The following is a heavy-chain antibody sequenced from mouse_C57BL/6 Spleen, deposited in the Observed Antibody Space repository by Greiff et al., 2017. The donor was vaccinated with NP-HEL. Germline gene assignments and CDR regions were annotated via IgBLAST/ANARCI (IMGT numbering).Heavy chain of an antibody. CDR2: IYPGSGST. Sequence: VQLQQSGAELVKPGASVKMSCKASGYTFTSYWITWVKQRPGQGLEWIGDIYPGSGSTNYNEKFKSKATLTVDTSSSTAYMQLSSLTSEDSAVYYCAREELRLRSYAMDYWGQGTSVTVSS. CDR3: AREELRLRSYAMDY. V-gene: IGHV1-55*01. CDR1: GYTFTSYW. J-gene: IGHJ4*01. D-gene: IGHD3-2*02.